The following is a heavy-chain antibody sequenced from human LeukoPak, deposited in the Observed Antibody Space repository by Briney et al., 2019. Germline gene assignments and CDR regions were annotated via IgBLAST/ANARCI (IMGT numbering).Heavy chain of an antibody. CDR1: GFTFNDYY. V-gene: IGHV3-11*01. CDR2: ISGSGSTT. CDR3: AREEGGDCSRTSCYTSS. D-gene: IGHD2-2*02. Sequence: GGSLRLSCAASGFTFNDYYMSWIRQAPGKGLEWVSYISGSGSTTYYADSVKGRFTISRDNAKNSLYLQMNCLRVEDTAVYYCAREEGGDCSRTSCYTSSWGQGTQVTVST. J-gene: IGHJ4*02.